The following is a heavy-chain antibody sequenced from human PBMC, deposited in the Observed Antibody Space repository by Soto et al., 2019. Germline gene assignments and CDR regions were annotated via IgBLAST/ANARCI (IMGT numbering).Heavy chain of an antibody. Sequence: QVQLVQSGAEVKKPGASVKISCKASGYTFTDYAMHWVRQAPGQRLEWMGWITAANGNTKYSENFQGSVTLTSDTSASTAHMELSSLRSEDTAVYYCVRDGVGAARLASWGQGTLVTVSS. J-gene: IGHJ4*02. CDR2: ITAANGNT. V-gene: IGHV1-3*01. CDR3: VRDGVGAARLAS. D-gene: IGHD2-15*01. CDR1: GYTFTDYA.